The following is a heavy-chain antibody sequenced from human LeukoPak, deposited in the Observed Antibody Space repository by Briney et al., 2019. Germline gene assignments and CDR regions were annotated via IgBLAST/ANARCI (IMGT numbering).Heavy chain of an antibody. CDR2: INSDGSST. V-gene: IGHV3-74*01. CDR1: GFTFSSYG. J-gene: IGHJ6*04. Sequence: PGRSLRLSCAASGFTFSSYGMHWVRQAPGKGLEWVSRINSDGSSTSYADSVKGRFTISRDNAKNTLYLQMNSLRAEDTAVYYCARNLGGGGYYYYGMDVWGKGTTVTVSS. D-gene: IGHD3-16*01. CDR3: ARNLGGGGYYYYGMDV.